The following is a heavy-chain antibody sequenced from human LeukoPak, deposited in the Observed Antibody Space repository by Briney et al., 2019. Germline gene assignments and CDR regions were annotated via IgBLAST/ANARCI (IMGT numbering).Heavy chain of an antibody. V-gene: IGHV3-30*18. CDR3: AKDFGDLSRYYDL. J-gene: IGHJ2*01. CDR2: ISYDGSLQ. D-gene: IGHD4-17*01. CDR1: GFTFNNHG. Sequence: GGSLRLSCVGSGFTFNNHGIHWVRQAPRKGLQWLAVISYDGSLQYYADSVKGRFTVSRDRSTDTAYLEMNSLTPVGTAMYYCAKDFGDLSRYYDLWGRGTLVTVSS.